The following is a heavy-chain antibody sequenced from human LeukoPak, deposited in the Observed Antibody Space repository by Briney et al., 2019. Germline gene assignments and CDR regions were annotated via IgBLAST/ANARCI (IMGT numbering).Heavy chain of an antibody. V-gene: IGHV3-7*01. CDR3: ARDQVRYSSTFDY. Sequence: GGSLRLSCAASGFTFSSYWMSWVRQAPGKGLEWVANIKQDGSEKYYVDSVKGRFTISRDNAKNSLYLQMNSLRAEDTAVYYCARDQVRYSSTFDYWGQGTLVTVSS. D-gene: IGHD6-13*01. J-gene: IGHJ4*02. CDR1: GFTFSSYW. CDR2: IKQDGSEK.